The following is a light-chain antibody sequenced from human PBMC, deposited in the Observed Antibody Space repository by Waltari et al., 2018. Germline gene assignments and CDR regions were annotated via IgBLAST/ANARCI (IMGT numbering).Light chain of an antibody. CDR3: SSYAGSNNFDV. V-gene: IGLV2-8*01. Sequence: QSALTQPPSASGSPGQSVTLSCTGTRSDVGGYNYVSWYHQHPGKAPKLMIYEVSKRPSGVPDRFSGSKSGNTASLTVSGLQAEDEADYYCSSYAGSNNFDVFGTGTKVTVL. CDR1: RSDVGGYNY. CDR2: EVS. J-gene: IGLJ1*01.